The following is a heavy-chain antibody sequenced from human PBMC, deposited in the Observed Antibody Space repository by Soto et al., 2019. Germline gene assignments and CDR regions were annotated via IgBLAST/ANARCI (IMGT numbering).Heavy chain of an antibody. CDR3: VAGSRFEY. J-gene: IGHJ4*02. Sequence: GGSLRLSCAASGFIFRDAWLSWVRQAPGKGLEWIGRVKSKSEGGTTDYAALVKGRFTVSRDDSINTVSLQMDSLKMEDTAVYFCVAGSRFEYWGQGALVTVSS. CDR2: VKSKSEGGTT. V-gene: IGHV3-15*05. CDR1: GFIFRDAW. D-gene: IGHD2-21*01.